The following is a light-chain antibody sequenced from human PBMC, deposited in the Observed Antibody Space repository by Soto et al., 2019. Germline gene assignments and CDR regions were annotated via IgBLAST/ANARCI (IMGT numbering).Light chain of an antibody. Sequence: EIVMTQSPVTLSVSPGERTTLSCRASQSVSSNLAWYQQRPGQAPRLLIYDASTRATGIPSRFSGSGSGTHFTLTISRLEPEDFAVYYCQQHGSSPITFGQGTRLEIK. CDR2: DAS. V-gene: IGKV3-15*01. CDR1: QSVSSN. CDR3: QQHGSSPIT. J-gene: IGKJ5*01.